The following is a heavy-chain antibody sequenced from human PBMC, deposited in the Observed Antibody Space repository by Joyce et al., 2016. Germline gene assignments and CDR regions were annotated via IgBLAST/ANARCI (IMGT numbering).Heavy chain of an antibody. J-gene: IGHJ6*02. CDR2: ISYDGGNK. D-gene: IGHD1-1*01. CDR1: GFTFSRYA. CDR3: ARDKAPRYNNYPANYYYAMDV. Sequence: QVQLVESGGGVVQPGRPLRLSCSASGFTFSRYAMHWVRQGAGKGLEWVAVISYDGGNKNYADSVPGRFTISRDNSKNTLYLKMNSLRAGDTAVYYCARDKAPRYNNYPANYYYAMDVWGQGTTVTVSS. V-gene: IGHV3-30*04.